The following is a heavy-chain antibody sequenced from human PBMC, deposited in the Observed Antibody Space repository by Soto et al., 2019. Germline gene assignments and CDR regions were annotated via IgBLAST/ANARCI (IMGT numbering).Heavy chain of an antibody. D-gene: IGHD5-12*01. J-gene: IGHJ4*02. CDR3: ARESGYNFGPFDY. CDR2: IIAIFGSA. Sequence: QVQLVQSGAEVKKPGSSVKVSCKASGGTFGSYGLSWVRQAPGQGLEWMGGIIAIFGSANYAQKFQGRVTITADISTSTAYMELSSLRSEDTAVYSCARESGYNFGPFDYWGQGALVTVSS. V-gene: IGHV1-69*14. CDR1: GGTFGSYG.